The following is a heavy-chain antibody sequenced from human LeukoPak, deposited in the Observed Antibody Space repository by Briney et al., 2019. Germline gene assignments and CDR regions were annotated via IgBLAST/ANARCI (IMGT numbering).Heavy chain of an antibody. Sequence: GGSLRLSCAASGFTFSSYAMSWVRQAPGKGLEWVSAISGSGGSTHYADSVKDRFTISRDNSKNTLYLQMNSLRAEDTAVHYCAKDRRLNPTYYDFWYWGQGTLVTVSS. CDR2: ISGSGGST. D-gene: IGHD3-3*01. CDR1: GFTFSSYA. J-gene: IGHJ4*02. V-gene: IGHV3-23*01. CDR3: AKDRRLNPTYYDFWY.